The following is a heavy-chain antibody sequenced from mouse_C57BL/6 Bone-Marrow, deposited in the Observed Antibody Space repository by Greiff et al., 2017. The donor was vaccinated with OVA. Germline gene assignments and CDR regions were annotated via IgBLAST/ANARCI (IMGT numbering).Heavy chain of an antibody. Sequence: EVKLVESGGGLVQPGESLKLSCASTEYAFPSHDMSWVSKTPEQRLELVAAINSDGGSTYYPDTMESRYIISRDHTKKTLYLQMSSLRSEDTALYYCASTPYDSRGGYWDFDVWGTGTTVTVAS. D-gene: IGHD1-1*01. V-gene: IGHV5-2*01. CDR1: EYAFPSHD. CDR2: INSDGGST. J-gene: IGHJ1*03. CDR3: ASTPYDSRGGYWDFDV.